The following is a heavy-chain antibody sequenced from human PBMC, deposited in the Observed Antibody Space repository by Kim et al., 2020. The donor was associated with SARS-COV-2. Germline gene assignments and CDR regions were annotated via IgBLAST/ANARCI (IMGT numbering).Heavy chain of an antibody. CDR2: INPSGGST. Sequence: ASVKVSCKASGYTFTSYYMHWVRQAPGQGLEWMGIINPSGGSTSYAQKFQGRVTMTRDTSTSTVYMELSSLRSEDTAVYYCARSYYDSSGYYFQRRNYYYYGMDVWGQGTTVTVSS. V-gene: IGHV1-46*01. CDR3: ARSYYDSSGYYFQRRNYYYYGMDV. J-gene: IGHJ6*02. CDR1: GYTFTSYY. D-gene: IGHD3-22*01.